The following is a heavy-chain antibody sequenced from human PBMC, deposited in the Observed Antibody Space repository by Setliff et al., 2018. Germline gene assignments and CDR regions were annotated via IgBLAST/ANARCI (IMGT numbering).Heavy chain of an antibody. Sequence: SETLSLTCTVSGGSISSYYWSWIRQPPGKGLEWIGYIYYSGSTNYNPSLKSRVTISVDTSKNQFSLNLNSVTAADTAVYYCARYRNYFDSSGQTQYYFDYWGQGTLVTVSS. CDR1: GGSISSYY. V-gene: IGHV4-59*01. CDR2: IYYSGST. CDR3: ARYRNYFDSSGQTQYYFDY. J-gene: IGHJ4*02. D-gene: IGHD3-22*01.